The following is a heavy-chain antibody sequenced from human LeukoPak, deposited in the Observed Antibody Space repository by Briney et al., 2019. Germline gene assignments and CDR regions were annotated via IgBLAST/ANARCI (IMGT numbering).Heavy chain of an antibody. D-gene: IGHD5-24*01. CDR3: ARTVEMATIWSY. CDR1: GGSISSGGYY. J-gene: IGHJ4*02. V-gene: IGHV4-30-2*01. CDR2: IYHSGST. Sequence: PSQTLSLTCTVSGGSISSGGYYWSWIRQPPGKGLEWIGYIYHSGSTYYNPSLKSRVTISVDRSKNQFSLKLSSVTAADTAVYYCARTVEMATIWSYWGQGTLVTVSS.